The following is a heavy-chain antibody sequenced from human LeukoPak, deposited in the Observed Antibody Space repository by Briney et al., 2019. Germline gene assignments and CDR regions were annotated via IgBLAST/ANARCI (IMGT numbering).Heavy chain of an antibody. D-gene: IGHD3-10*01. CDR3: AREDPGSGSYGAYYYYGMDV. V-gene: IGHV1-2*02. CDR2: INPNSGGT. J-gene: IGHJ6*02. Sequence: ASVKVSCKASGYTFTGYYMHWVRQAPGQGLEWMGWINPNSGGTNYAQKFQGRVTMTRDTSISTAYMELSRLRSDDTAVYYCAREDPGSGSYGAYYYYGMDVWGQGTTVTVSS. CDR1: GYTFTGYY.